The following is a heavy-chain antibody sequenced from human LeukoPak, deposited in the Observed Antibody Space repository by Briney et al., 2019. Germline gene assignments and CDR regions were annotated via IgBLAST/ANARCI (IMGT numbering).Heavy chain of an antibody. CDR1: GYTFTDFG. CDR2: ISAYNGNT. V-gene: IGHV1-18*01. CDR3: TRDLGQWLIQGIFFDY. D-gene: IGHD6-19*01. Sequence: ASVKVSCKASGYTFTDFGISWVRQAPGQGLEWMGWISAYNGNTNYAQKPQGRVTMTTDTSTSTAYMEVRSLRSDDTAVYYCTRDLGQWLIQGIFFDYWGQGTLVTVSS. J-gene: IGHJ4*02.